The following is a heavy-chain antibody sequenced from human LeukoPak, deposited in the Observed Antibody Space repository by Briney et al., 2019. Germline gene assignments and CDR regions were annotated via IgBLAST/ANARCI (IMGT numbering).Heavy chain of an antibody. Sequence: GGSLRLSCAASGFTFSNAWMSWVRQAPGKGLEWVGRIKSKTDGGTTDYAAPVKGRFTISRDDSKNTLYLQMNSLKTEDTAVYYCTTAGMATSKPKGYCSGGSCSWNWYFDLWGRGTLVTVSS. D-gene: IGHD2-15*01. J-gene: IGHJ2*01. CDR3: TTAGMATSKPKGYCSGGSCSWNWYFDL. V-gene: IGHV3-15*01. CDR2: IKSKTDGGTT. CDR1: GFTFSNAW.